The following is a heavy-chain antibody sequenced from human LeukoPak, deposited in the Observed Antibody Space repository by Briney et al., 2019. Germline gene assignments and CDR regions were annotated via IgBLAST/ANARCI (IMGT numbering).Heavy chain of an antibody. V-gene: IGHV3-66*01. CDR3: ARGPYYYGSGSYRADGMDV. D-gene: IGHD3-10*01. Sequence: GGSLRLSCAASGFTVSSNYMSWVRQAPGKGLEWVSVIYSGGSTYYADSVKGRFTISRDNYKNTLYLQMNSLRAEDTAVYYCARGPYYYGSGSYRADGMDVWGQGTTVTVSS. CDR1: GFTVSSNY. J-gene: IGHJ6*02. CDR2: IYSGGST.